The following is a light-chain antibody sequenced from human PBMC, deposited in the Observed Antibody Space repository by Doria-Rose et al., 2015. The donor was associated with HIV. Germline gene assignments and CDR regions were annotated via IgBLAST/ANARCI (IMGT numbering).Light chain of an antibody. CDR1: QPINTW. CDR2: QAS. CDR3: QQYNTFPRT. Sequence: RVTITCRASQPINTWLAWYQQRPGKASKLLIFQASNLQSGVPSRFSGSGSGTEFTLTINSLQPDDFATYHCQQYNTFPRTFGQGTKVEI. V-gene: IGKV1-5*03. J-gene: IGKJ1*01.